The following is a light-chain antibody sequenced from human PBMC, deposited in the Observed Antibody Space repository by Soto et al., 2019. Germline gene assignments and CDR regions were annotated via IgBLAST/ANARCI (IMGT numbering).Light chain of an antibody. CDR3: QSYDRSLSGWV. CDR2: GNT. Sequence: QSVLTQPPSVSGAPGQRVTISCTGSSSKIGANFDVHWYHQLPGTAPKLLIYGNTNRPSGVPDRFSGSKSGASASLAITGLQAEDEADYYCQSYDRSLSGWVFGGGTKLTVL. CDR1: SSKIGANFD. J-gene: IGLJ3*02. V-gene: IGLV1-40*01.